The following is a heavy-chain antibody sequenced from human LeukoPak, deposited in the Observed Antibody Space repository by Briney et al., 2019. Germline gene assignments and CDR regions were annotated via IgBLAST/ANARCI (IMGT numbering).Heavy chain of an antibody. CDR3: ARVEDYDFWSGYKPFDY. Sequence: GGSLRLSCAASGFTFSSYSMNWVRQAPGKGLEWLSYITSSSSIRYFADSVKGRFTISRDNAKNSLYLQMNSLRVEDTAVYYCARVEDYDFWSGYKPFDYWGQGTLVTVSS. D-gene: IGHD3-3*01. J-gene: IGHJ4*02. CDR2: ITSSSSIR. CDR1: GFTFSSYS. V-gene: IGHV3-48*01.